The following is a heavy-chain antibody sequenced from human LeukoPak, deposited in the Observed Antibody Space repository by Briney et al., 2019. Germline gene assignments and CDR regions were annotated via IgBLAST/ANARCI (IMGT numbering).Heavy chain of an antibody. CDR3: ARDPEDYADFFDI. J-gene: IGHJ3*02. Sequence: SETLSLTCTVSGGSISSGGYYWSWIRQPPGKGLEWIGYIYHSGSTYYNPSLKSRVTISVDRSKNQFSLKLSSVTAADTAVYYCARDPEDYADFFDIGGKG. D-gene: IGHD4-17*01. V-gene: IGHV4-30-2*01. CDR2: IYHSGST. CDR1: GGSISSGGYY.